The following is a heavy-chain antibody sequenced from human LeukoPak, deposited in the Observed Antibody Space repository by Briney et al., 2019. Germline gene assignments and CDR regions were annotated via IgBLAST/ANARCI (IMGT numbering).Heavy chain of an antibody. CDR2: IYHSGST. V-gene: IGHV4-38-2*02. CDR3: AGIAAAGRGSFDY. D-gene: IGHD6-13*01. Sequence: PSETLSLTCTVSGYSISSGYYWGWIRQPPGKGLEWIGSIYHSGSTYYNPSLKSRVTISVDTSKNQFSLKLSSVTAADTAVYYCAGIAAAGRGSFDYWGQGTLVTVSS. CDR1: GYSISSGYY. J-gene: IGHJ4*02.